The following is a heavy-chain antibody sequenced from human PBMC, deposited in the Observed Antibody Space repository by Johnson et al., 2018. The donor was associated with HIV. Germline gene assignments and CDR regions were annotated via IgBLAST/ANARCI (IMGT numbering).Heavy chain of an antibody. D-gene: IGHD6-19*01. CDR3: ARIPGSGWEHDAFDI. J-gene: IGHJ3*02. CDR1: GFTFSNYG. CDR2: IRYDGSNK. Sequence: QVQLVESGGGLVQPGRSLKLSCAASGFTFSNYGMHWVRQAPGKGLEWVAFIRYDGSNKYYADSVKGRFTISRDNSKNPLHLQMNSLRAEDTAVYYCARIPGSGWEHDAFDIWGQGTLVTVSS. V-gene: IGHV3-30*02.